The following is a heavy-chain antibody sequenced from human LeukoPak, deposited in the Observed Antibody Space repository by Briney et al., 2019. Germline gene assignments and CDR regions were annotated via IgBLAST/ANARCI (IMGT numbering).Heavy chain of an antibody. V-gene: IGHV3-48*01. J-gene: IGHJ4*02. CDR3: AREAGSS. CDR2: ISTTSYTI. D-gene: IGHD6-13*01. Sequence: GGSLRLSCAASGFTFSSYSMNWVRQAPGKGLEWVSYISTTSYTIYYADSVKGRFTISRDNAKNSLYLQMNGLRAEDTAVYYCAREAGSSWGQGTLVTVSS. CDR1: GFTFSSYS.